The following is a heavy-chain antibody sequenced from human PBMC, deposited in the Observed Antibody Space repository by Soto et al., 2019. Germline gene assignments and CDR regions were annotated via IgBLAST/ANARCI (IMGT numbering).Heavy chain of an antibody. D-gene: IGHD2-8*01. Sequence: QVQLVQSGAEVKKPGASVKVSCKASGYTFTSYYMHWVRQAPGQGLEWMGIINPSGGSTSYAQKFQGRVTMTRDTSTSTVYMELSSLRSEDTAVYYCARDLGYCTNGVCYFGGLWGPLGQGTLVTVSS. CDR1: GYTFTSYY. CDR3: ARDLGYCTNGVCYFGGLWGP. V-gene: IGHV1-46*01. CDR2: INPSGGST. J-gene: IGHJ5*02.